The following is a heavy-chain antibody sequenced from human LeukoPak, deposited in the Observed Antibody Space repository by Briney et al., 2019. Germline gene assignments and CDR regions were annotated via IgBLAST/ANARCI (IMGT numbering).Heavy chain of an antibody. J-gene: IGHJ4*02. Sequence: GGSLRLSCAASGFTFSDYYMSWIRQAPGKGLEWVSAVSGSGGSTHYADSVKGRFTISRDNSKNTLYLQMNSLRAEDTAVYYCAKDLQPLANWGQGTLVTVSS. CDR1: GFTFSDYY. CDR3: AKDLQPLAN. V-gene: IGHV3-23*01. CDR2: VSGSGGST. D-gene: IGHD1-1*01.